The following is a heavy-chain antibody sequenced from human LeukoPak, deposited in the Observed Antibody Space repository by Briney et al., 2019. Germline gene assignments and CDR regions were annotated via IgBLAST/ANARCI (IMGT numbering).Heavy chain of an antibody. Sequence: SQTLSLTCTVSGGSISSGANYWSWIRQPPGRGLEWIGYISHSESAYYSPSLESRITISVDRSKNQFSLKLKSVTAADTAIYYCARDGGTTSNPSHDTFAIWGQGTMVTISS. V-gene: IGHV4-30-2*01. CDR1: GGSISSGANY. D-gene: IGHD4-11*01. CDR2: ISHSESA. J-gene: IGHJ3*02. CDR3: ARDGGTTSNPSHDTFAI.